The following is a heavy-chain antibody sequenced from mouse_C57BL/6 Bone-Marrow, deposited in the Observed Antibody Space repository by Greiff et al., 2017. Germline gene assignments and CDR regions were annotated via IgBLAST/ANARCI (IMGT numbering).Heavy chain of an antibody. J-gene: IGHJ2*01. CDR1: GYTFTSYW. CDR2: IYPGSGST. D-gene: IGHD2-10*02. CDR3: AREREYGNYYFDD. V-gene: IGHV1-55*01. Sequence: QVQLQQPGAELVKPGASVKMSCKASGYTFTSYWITWVKQRPGQGLEWIGDIYPGSGSTNYNEKFKSKATLTVDTSSSTAYMQISSLTSADSAVYYCAREREYGNYYFDDWGQGTTLTVSS.